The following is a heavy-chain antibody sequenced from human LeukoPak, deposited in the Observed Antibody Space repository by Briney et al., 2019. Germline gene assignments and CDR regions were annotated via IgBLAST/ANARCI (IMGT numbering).Heavy chain of an antibody. V-gene: IGHV4-59*01. CDR1: GVSISGYY. Sequence: SETLSLTCTVSGVSISGYYWSWIRQPPGKGLEWIAYIYYNGISNYNPSLKSRVTISVDTSKNQFSLKLSSVTAADTAVYYCARVVYTAMVRRLTPYFDYWGQGTLVTVSS. CDR3: ARVVYTAMVRRLTPYFDY. D-gene: IGHD5-18*01. J-gene: IGHJ4*02. CDR2: IYYNGIS.